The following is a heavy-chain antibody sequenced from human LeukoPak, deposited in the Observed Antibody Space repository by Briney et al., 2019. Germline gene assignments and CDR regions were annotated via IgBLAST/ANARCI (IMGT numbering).Heavy chain of an antibody. J-gene: IGHJ4*02. V-gene: IGHV3-7*01. Sequence: PGGSLRLSCAASGFTFSANWMGWVRQAPGKGLEWVANMKQDGTEKYYGDSVKGRFTISRDNAKNSLYLQMSSLRAEDTAVYYCARLRGYSYALDYWGQGTLVTVSS. D-gene: IGHD5-18*01. CDR3: ARLRGYSYALDY. CDR1: GFTFSANW. CDR2: MKQDGTEK.